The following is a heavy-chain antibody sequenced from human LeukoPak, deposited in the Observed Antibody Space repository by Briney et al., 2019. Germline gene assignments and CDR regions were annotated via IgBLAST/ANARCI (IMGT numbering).Heavy chain of an antibody. CDR3: ARRGIAAAGYDY. V-gene: IGHV4-59*08. J-gene: IGHJ4*02. CDR1: GGCISSYY. Sequence: SETLSLTCTVSGGCISSYYWSWIRQPPGKGLEWIGYIYYSGTTNYNPSLKSRVTILVDTSKNQFSLNLSSVTAADTAVYYCARRGIAAAGYDYWGQGTLVTVSS. CDR2: IYYSGTT. D-gene: IGHD6-13*01.